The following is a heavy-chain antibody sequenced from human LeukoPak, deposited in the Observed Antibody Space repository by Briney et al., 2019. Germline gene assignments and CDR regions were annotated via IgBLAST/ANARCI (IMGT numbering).Heavy chain of an antibody. V-gene: IGHV3-74*01. Sequence: GGSLRLSCAASGFTFSSYWMHWVRQAPGKGLVWVSRINSDGSSTSYADSVKGRFTISRDNAKNTLYLQMNSLRAEDTAVYYCASLGYYDSSGYYYRAFDIWGQGTMVTVSS. D-gene: IGHD3-22*01. CDR3: ASLGYYDSSGYYYRAFDI. J-gene: IGHJ3*02. CDR2: INSDGSST. CDR1: GFTFSSYW.